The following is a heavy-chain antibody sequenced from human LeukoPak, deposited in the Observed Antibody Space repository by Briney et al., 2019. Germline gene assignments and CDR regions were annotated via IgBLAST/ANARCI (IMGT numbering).Heavy chain of an antibody. CDR3: ATERVGGWYPGYFDY. V-gene: IGHV1-24*01. CDR2: FDTEDGET. CDR1: GYTLTELS. D-gene: IGHD6-19*01. Sequence: GASVKVSCKVSGYTLTELSMHWVRQAPGKGLEWMGGFDTEDGETIYAQKFQGRVTMTEDTSTDTAYMELSSLRSEDTAVYYCATERVGGWYPGYFDYWGQETLVTVSS. J-gene: IGHJ4*02.